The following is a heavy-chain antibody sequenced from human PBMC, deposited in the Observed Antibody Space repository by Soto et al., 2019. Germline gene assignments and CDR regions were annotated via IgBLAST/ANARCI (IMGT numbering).Heavy chain of an antibody. CDR1: GFTFSTYW. D-gene: IGHD2-2*01. V-gene: IGHV3-7*03. Sequence: GGSLRLSCVASGFTFSTYWMSWVRQAPGKGLEWVANIKQDGSEKYYVDSVKDRFTISRDNAKNSLYLQMNSLRAEDTAVYYCAKAEGYCSSTSCPQGYWGQGTLVTVSS. CDR2: IKQDGSEK. CDR3: AKAEGYCSSTSCPQGY. J-gene: IGHJ4*02.